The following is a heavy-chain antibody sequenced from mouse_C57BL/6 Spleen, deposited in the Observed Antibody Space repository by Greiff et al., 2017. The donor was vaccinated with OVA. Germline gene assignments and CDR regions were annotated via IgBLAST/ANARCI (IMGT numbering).Heavy chain of an antibody. D-gene: IGHD2-5*01. CDR1: GYTFTSYW. J-gene: IGHJ3*01. CDR2: IDPSDSET. Sequence: QVQLQQPGAELVRPGSSVKLSCKASGYTFTSYWMHWVKQRPIQGLEWIGTIDPSDSETHYNQKFKDKATLTVDKSSSTAYMQLSSLTSEDSAVYYCAPYYSNYGGFAYWGQGTLVTVSA. V-gene: IGHV1-52*01. CDR3: APYYSNYGGFAY.